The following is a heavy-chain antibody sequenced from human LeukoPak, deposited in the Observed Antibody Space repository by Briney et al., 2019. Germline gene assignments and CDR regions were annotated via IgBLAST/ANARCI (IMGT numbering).Heavy chain of an antibody. CDR1: GGSISSYY. V-gene: IGHV4-59*08. Sequence: SETLPLTCTVSGGSISSYYWSWIRQPPGKGLEWIGYIYYSGSTNYNPSLKSRVTISVDTSKNQFSLKLSSVTAADTAVYYCARHSGIVVVYDAFDIWGQGTMVTVSS. CDR3: ARHSGIVVVYDAFDI. CDR2: IYYSGST. J-gene: IGHJ3*02. D-gene: IGHD3-22*01.